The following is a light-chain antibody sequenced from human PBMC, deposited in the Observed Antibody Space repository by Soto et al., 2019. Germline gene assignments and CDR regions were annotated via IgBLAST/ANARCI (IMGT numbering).Light chain of an antibody. J-gene: IGKJ5*01. V-gene: IGKV1-8*01. CDR3: QQYYSYPIP. CDR1: QGISSY. CDR2: AAS. Sequence: AIRMTQSPSSLSASTGDRFTITCRASQGISSYLAWYQQKPGKAPKLLIYAASTLQSGVPSRFSGSGSGTDFTLTISCLQSEDFATYYCQQYYSYPIPFGQGTRLEIK.